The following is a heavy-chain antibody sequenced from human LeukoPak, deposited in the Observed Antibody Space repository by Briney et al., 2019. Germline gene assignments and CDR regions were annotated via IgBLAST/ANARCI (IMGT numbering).Heavy chain of an antibody. CDR3: ARRPVAGTGYFDY. CDR2: ISGTGAGT. V-gene: IGHV3-23*01. CDR1: GFTFSTYA. J-gene: IGHJ4*02. D-gene: IGHD6-19*01. Sequence: GGSLRLSCAASGFTFSTYAMSWVRQAPGKGLEWVSAISGTGAGTYYADSVKGRFTISRDNSKNTLYLQMNSLRAEDTAVYFCARRPVAGTGYFDYWGQGALVTISS.